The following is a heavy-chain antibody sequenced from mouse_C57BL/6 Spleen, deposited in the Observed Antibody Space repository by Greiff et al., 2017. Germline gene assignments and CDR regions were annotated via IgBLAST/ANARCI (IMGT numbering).Heavy chain of an antibody. CDR2: ILPGSGST. CDR3: ASRYYGSRGWYFDG. CDR1: GYTFTGYW. J-gene: IGHJ1*03. D-gene: IGHD1-1*01. V-gene: IGHV1-9*01. Sequence: VQLQQSGAELMKPGASVKLSCTATGYTFTGYWIEWVKQRPGHGLEWIGEILPGSGSTNSNETFKGKATFTADTSSNTTYMKLSSLTTEDSAIYYCASRYYGSRGWYFDGWGTGTTVTVAS.